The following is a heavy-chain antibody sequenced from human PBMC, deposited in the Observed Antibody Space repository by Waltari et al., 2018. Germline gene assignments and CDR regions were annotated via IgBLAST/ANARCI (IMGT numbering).Heavy chain of an antibody. J-gene: IGHJ4*02. CDR1: GFTFSNAW. D-gene: IGHD1-26*01. CDR2: IKSKTDGGTT. V-gene: IGHV3-15*01. CDR3: TTYSGSYIYFDY. Sequence: EVQLVESGGGLVKPGGSLRLSCAASGFTFSNAWMSWVRQAPGKGLEWVGRIKSKTDGGTTDYAAPVKGRFTISRDDSKNTLYLQMNSLKTEDTAVYYCTTYSGSYIYFDYWGQGTLVTVSS.